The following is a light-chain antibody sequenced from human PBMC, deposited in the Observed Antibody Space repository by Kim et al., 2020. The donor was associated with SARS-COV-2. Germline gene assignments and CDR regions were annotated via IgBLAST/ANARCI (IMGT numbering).Light chain of an antibody. V-gene: IGKV1-5*03. Sequence: SINSWLAWYQQRPGKAPKLLIYKASTLQSGVPPRFSGTGSGTEFSLTISSLQPDDFATYYCQQYSRFYTFGQGTKLEI. CDR2: KAS. J-gene: IGKJ2*01. CDR1: SINSW. CDR3: QQYSRFYT.